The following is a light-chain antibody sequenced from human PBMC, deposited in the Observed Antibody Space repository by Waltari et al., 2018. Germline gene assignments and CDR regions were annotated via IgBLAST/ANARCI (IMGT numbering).Light chain of an antibody. J-gene: IGKJ1*01. CDR3: QRYETSPRT. V-gene: IGKV1-5*03. CDR2: RAS. Sequence: DIQMTQSPSTLSASVGDSVIITCRASQSIRNWLAWYQQKPGKAPKLLIHRASVLETGVPSRFSGSGSETEFNLTIGGLQPDDFASYFCQRYETSPRTFGPGTKVGVK. CDR1: QSIRNW.